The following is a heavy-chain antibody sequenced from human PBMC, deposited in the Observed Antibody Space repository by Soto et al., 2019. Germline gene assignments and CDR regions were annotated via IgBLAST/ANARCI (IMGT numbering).Heavy chain of an antibody. CDR1: GYTLSSYA. CDR2: IDAGSSNT. Sequence: GASVKVSCKASGYTLSSYALHWVRQGPGQRLEWMGWIDAGSSNTKYSQKFQGGVTITRDTSATTAYMELSSLRYEDTAVYFCARGGSAIFDYWGQGTLVTVSS. CDR3: ARGGSAIFDY. D-gene: IGHD2-2*01. V-gene: IGHV1-3*01. J-gene: IGHJ4*02.